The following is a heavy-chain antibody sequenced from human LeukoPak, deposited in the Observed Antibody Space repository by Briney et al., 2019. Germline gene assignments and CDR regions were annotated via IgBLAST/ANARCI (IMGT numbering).Heavy chain of an antibody. CDR3: ARGSGSSAFDI. Sequence: PGGSLRHSCAAPGFTFSYYYMSWIRRATGKGLEWVSYLSSSSTYTNYADSVKGRFTISRDNAKNSLYLQMNRLRAEDTAVYYCARGSGSSAFDIWGQGTMVTVSS. CDR2: LSSSSTYT. CDR1: GFTFSYYY. V-gene: IGHV3-11*05. D-gene: IGHD3-10*01. J-gene: IGHJ3*02.